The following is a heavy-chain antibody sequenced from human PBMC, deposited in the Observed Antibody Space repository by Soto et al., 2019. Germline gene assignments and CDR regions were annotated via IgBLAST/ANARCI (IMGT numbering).Heavy chain of an antibody. CDR2: INHSGST. J-gene: IGHJ5*02. CDR1: GGSFSGYY. Sequence: SETLSLTCAVYGGSFSGYYWSWIRQPPGKGLEWIGEINHSGSTNYNPSLKSRVTISVDTSKNQFSLKLSSVTAADTAVYYCARGGIVVVPAAFGANWFDPWGQGTLVTVS. CDR3: ARGGIVVVPAAFGANWFDP. D-gene: IGHD2-2*01. V-gene: IGHV4-34*01.